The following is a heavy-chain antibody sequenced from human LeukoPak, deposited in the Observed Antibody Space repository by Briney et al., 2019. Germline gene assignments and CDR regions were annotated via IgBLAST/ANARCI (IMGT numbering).Heavy chain of an antibody. CDR3: ARAVGWLQSLDY. V-gene: IGHV3-48*02. CDR2: ISSSSTI. CDR1: GFTFSSYS. Sequence: GGSLRLSCAASGFTFSSYSMNWVPQAPGKGLEWVSYISSSSTIYYADSVKGRFTISRDNAKNSLYLQMNSLRDEDTAVYYCARAVGWLQSLDYWGQGTLVTVSS. D-gene: IGHD5-24*01. J-gene: IGHJ4*02.